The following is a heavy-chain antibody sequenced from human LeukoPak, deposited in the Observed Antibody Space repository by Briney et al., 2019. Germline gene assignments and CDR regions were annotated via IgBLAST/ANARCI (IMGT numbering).Heavy chain of an antibody. CDR1: GFTFTSYS. D-gene: IGHD3-9*01. CDR2: ISTSSSYT. J-gene: IGHJ5*02. Sequence: GGSLRLSCAASGFTFTSYSMNWVRQAPGKGLEWVASISTSSSYTYYADSVKGRFTISRDDAKNSLYQPRNSLKAERTAVYHSARDYDFDWLLSTRAWFDPWGQGTLVTVSS. V-gene: IGHV3-21*01. CDR3: ARDYDFDWLLSTRAWFDP.